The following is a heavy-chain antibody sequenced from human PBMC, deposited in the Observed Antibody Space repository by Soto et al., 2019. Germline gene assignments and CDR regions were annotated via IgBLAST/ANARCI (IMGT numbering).Heavy chain of an antibody. CDR3: ARGSRHSSSYRARSFDP. D-gene: IGHD5-18*01. V-gene: IGHV4-31*11. Sequence: SETLSLTCAVSGDSVTSGAYYWSWIRQHPGKGLEWIGYIYYSGTTYYNPSLKSRLTISLDTSKDQFSLKLNSVTAADTAVYYCARGSRHSSSYRARSFDPWGQATLVTVSS. CDR1: GDSVTSGAYY. CDR2: IYYSGTT. J-gene: IGHJ5*02.